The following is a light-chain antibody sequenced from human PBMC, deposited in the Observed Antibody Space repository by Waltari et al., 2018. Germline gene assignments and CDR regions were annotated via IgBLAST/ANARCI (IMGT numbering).Light chain of an antibody. J-gene: IGLJ1*01. CDR2: EDT. Sequence: SYELTQTPSVSVSPRQTARIPCSGHELPRKYAYWFQQKSGQAPRLVIYEDTKRPSGIPERFSGSSSGTVATLTITGAQVDDEADYYCYSSDSTGLRVFGGGTTVVVL. CDR3: YSSDSTGLRV. CDR1: ELPRKY. V-gene: IGLV3-10*01.